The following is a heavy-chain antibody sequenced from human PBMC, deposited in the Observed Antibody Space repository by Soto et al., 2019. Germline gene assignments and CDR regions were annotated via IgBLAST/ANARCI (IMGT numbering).Heavy chain of an antibody. J-gene: IGHJ4*02. Sequence: GGSLRLSCAASGFTFSSYAMSWVRQAPGKGLEWVSGLSGSAGSTYYADSVKGRFTISRDNSKNTLYLQMNSLRGEDTAVYYCAKLSSTTTDYYFDYWGQGTLVTVSS. V-gene: IGHV3-23*01. CDR3: AKLSSTTTDYYFDY. D-gene: IGHD1-1*01. CDR2: LSGSAGST. CDR1: GFTFSSYA.